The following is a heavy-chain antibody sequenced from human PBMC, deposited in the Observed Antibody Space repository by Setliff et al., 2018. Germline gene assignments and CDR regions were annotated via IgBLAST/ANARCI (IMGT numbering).Heavy chain of an antibody. Sequence: LRLSCAASGFTISYYAIHWVRQAPGKGLEWVAVSRYAENYQYYADSVKGRFTISRDNSENTLYLQMNSLRPDDTAVYYCARTCSGSGCYAGLESWGQGTPVTVSS. CDR1: GFTISYYA. J-gene: IGHJ4*02. CDR2: SRYAENYQ. CDR3: ARTCSGSGCYAGLES. D-gene: IGHD2-15*01. V-gene: IGHV3-30-3*01.